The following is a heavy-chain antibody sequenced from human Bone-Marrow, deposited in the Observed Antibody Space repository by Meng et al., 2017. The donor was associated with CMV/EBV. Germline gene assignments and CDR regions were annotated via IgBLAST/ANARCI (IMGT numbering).Heavy chain of an antibody. V-gene: IGHV4-39*07. J-gene: IGHJ6*02. CDR3: ARERIAVAGTQYYGMDV. Sequence: LSCTVSGGSVSSGSYYWSWIRQPPGKGLEWIGSIYYSGSTYYNPSLKSRVTISVDTSKNQFSLKLSSVTAADTAVYYCARERIAVAGTQYYGMDVWGQGTTVTVSS. D-gene: IGHD6-19*01. CDR2: IYYSGST. CDR1: GGSVSSGSYY.